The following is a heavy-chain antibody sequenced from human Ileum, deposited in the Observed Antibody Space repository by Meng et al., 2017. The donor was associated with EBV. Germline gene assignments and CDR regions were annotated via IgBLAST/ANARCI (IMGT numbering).Heavy chain of an antibody. CDR1: GYKFDDYT. Sequence: QVMFVQSGDEMKKHGDSVGISCKASGYKFDDYTIQWLRQAPGQRLEWLGWINPGIGSTYDSKTIRGRLTITIDTSASTVYMRLTSLTSEDTAVYYCAREEGGRFDSWGQGTLVTVSS. CDR2: INPGIGST. CDR3: AREEGGRFDS. D-gene: IGHD2-15*01. J-gene: IGHJ4*02. V-gene: IGHV1-3*01.